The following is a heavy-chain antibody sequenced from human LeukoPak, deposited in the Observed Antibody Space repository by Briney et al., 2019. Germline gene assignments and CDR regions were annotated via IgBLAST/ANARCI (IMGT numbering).Heavy chain of an antibody. Sequence: SETLSLTCTVSGGSISSYYWSWIRQPAGKGLEWIGRIYTSGSTNYNPSLKSRVTMSVDTSKNQFSLKLSSVTAADTAVYYCARDQYYDILTGYLFGQSLDAFDIWGQGTMVTVSS. V-gene: IGHV4-4*07. CDR3: ARDQYYDILTGYLFGQSLDAFDI. CDR1: GGSISSYY. CDR2: IYTSGST. D-gene: IGHD3-9*01. J-gene: IGHJ3*02.